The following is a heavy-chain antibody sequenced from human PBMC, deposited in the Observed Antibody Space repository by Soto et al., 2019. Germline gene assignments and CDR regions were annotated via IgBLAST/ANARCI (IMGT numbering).Heavy chain of an antibody. V-gene: IGHV3-13*01. Sequence: SGGGLVQPGGSLRLSCAASGFTFSRYDMHWVRQVTGKGLEWVSAIGAAGDTYYPGSVKGRFTISRENAKNSLYLQMNSLRAGDTAVYYCARVGLSDCSGGSCYSYDYWGQGTLVTVSS. J-gene: IGHJ4*02. CDR3: ARVGLSDCSGGSCYSYDY. D-gene: IGHD2-15*01. CDR2: IGAAGDT. CDR1: GFTFSRYD.